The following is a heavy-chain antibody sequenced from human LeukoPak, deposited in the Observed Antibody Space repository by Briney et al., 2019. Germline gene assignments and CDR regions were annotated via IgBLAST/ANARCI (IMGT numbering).Heavy chain of an antibody. CDR2: NIPIFGTA. Sequence: SVKVSCKASGGTFSSYAISWVRQAPGQGLEWTGGNIPIFGTANYAQKFQGRVTITADESTSTAYMELSSLRSEDTAVYYCARDLPYYCSSTSCYDFSVGWFDPWGQGTLVTVSS. D-gene: IGHD2-2*01. CDR1: GGTFSSYA. J-gene: IGHJ5*02. V-gene: IGHV1-69*13. CDR3: ARDLPYYCSSTSCYDFSVGWFDP.